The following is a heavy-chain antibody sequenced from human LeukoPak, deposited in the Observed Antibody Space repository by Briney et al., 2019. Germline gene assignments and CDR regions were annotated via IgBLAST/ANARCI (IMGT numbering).Heavy chain of an antibody. J-gene: IGHJ5*02. Sequence: SQTLSLTCTVSGGSISSGGYYWSWIRQHPGKGLEWIGYIYYSGSTYYNPSLKSRVTISVDTSKNQFSLKLSSVTAADTAVYYCARAPLPIAARPRNNWFDPWGQGTLVTVSS. D-gene: IGHD6-6*01. V-gene: IGHV4-31*03. CDR3: ARAPLPIAARPRNNWFDP. CDR2: IYYSGST. CDR1: GGSISSGGYY.